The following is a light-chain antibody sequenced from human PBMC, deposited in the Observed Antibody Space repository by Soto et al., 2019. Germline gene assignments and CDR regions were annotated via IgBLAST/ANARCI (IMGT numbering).Light chain of an antibody. CDR2: KAS. CDR1: QSISSW. J-gene: IGKJ1*01. Sequence: DIQMTRSPSTLSASVGDRVTITCRAIQSISSWLAWYQQKPGKAPKLLIYKASSLESGVPSRFRGSGSGTEFTLTISSLQRDDFATYYCQQYNSYWTFGQGTKVEIK. V-gene: IGKV1-5*03. CDR3: QQYNSYWT.